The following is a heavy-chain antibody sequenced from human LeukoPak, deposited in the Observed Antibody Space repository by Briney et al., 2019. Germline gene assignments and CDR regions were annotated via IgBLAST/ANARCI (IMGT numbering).Heavy chain of an antibody. Sequence: GESLKISCKGSGYGFTSYWIGWVRQMPGKGLECMGIIYPGDSDTRYSPSFQGQVTISADKSISTAYLQWSSLKASDTAMYYCARLTTMIVVVPGDFDYWGQGTLVTVSS. CDR2: IYPGDSDT. D-gene: IGHD3-22*01. J-gene: IGHJ4*02. CDR1: GYGFTSYW. V-gene: IGHV5-51*01. CDR3: ARLTTMIVVVPGDFDY.